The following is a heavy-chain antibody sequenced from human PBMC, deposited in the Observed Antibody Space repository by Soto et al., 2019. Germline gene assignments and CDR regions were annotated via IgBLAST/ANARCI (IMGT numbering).Heavy chain of an antibody. V-gene: IGHV5-10-1*01. CDR2: IDPSDSYT. CDR3: ARKETRTMVRGVITYYYYYGMDV. J-gene: IGHJ6*02. CDR1: GYSFTSYW. D-gene: IGHD3-10*01. Sequence: GESLKISCKGSGYSFTSYWISWVRQMPGKGLEWMGRIDPSDSYTNCSPSFQGHVTISADRSISTAYLQWSSLKASDTAMYYCARKETRTMVRGVITYYYYYGMDVWGQGTTVTVSS.